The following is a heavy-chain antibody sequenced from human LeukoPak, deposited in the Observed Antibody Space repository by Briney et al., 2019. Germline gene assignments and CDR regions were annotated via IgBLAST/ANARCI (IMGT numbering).Heavy chain of an antibody. CDR2: INAGNGNT. V-gene: IGHV1-3*01. CDR3: ARGGVAAAVQLDY. Sequence: GXSVKVSCKASGYTFTSYAMHWVRQAPGQRLEWMGWINAGNGNTKYSQKFQGRVTITRDTSASTAYMELSSLRSEDTAVYYCARGGVAAAVQLDYWGQGTLVTVSS. CDR1: GYTFTSYA. D-gene: IGHD6-13*01. J-gene: IGHJ4*02.